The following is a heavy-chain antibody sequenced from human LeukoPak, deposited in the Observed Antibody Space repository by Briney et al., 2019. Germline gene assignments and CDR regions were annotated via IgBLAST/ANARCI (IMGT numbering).Heavy chain of an antibody. Sequence: PGRSLRLSCAASGFTFSGYGMHWVRQTPGKGLEWVAVVSYDGSNKYYADSVKGRFTISRDNSKNTMYLQMNSPRAEDTAMYYCAKDGSGLTYYFDQWGQGTLVTVSS. CDR2: VSYDGSNK. V-gene: IGHV3-30*18. J-gene: IGHJ4*02. CDR1: GFTFSGYG. D-gene: IGHD5-12*01. CDR3: AKDGSGLTYYFDQ.